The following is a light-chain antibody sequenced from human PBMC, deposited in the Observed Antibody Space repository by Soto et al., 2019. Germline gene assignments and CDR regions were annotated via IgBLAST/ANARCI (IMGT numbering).Light chain of an antibody. Sequence: QSVLTQPPSLSAAPGQKVTISCTGSSSNIGNNYVSWYQQLPGAAPKLVIRDNNERPSGIPDRFSGSKSGTSATLGITGLQAGDEADYYCGTWDSSLSGVVFGGGTQLTVL. V-gene: IGLV1-51*01. CDR3: GTWDSSLSGVV. CDR1: SSNIGNNY. CDR2: DNN. J-gene: IGLJ2*01.